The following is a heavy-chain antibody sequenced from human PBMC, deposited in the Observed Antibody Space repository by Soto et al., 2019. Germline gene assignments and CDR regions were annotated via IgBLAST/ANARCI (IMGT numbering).Heavy chain of an antibody. CDR1: GFTFSGHW. CDR3: ASPVVPAAMGGPYFYGIDV. CDR2: INGDGSST. D-gene: IGHD2-2*01. V-gene: IGHV3-74*01. Sequence: EVQLVESGGGLVQPGGSLRLSCAASGFTFSGHWMHWVRQAPGKGRVWVSRINGDGSSTNYADFVKGRFTISRDNAESTLYLQMNSLRAEDTAVYYCASPVVPAAMGGPYFYGIDVWGQGTTVTVSS. J-gene: IGHJ6*02.